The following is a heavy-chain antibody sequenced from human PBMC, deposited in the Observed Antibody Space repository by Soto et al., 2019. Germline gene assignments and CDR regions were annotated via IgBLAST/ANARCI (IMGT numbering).Heavy chain of an antibody. D-gene: IGHD2-15*01. J-gene: IGHJ4*02. CDR2: IKEDGSER. Sequence: GGSLRLSCAASGFTFNTYRMTWVRQAPGKGLEWVANIKEDGSERFYEDSVKGRFTISRDNAKNSLFLQINSLRVEDTAVYYCAREEPALNCHAASCSIPYFGYWGQGTLVTVSS. CDR1: GFTFNTYR. CDR3: AREEPALNCHAASCSIPYFGY. V-gene: IGHV3-7*01.